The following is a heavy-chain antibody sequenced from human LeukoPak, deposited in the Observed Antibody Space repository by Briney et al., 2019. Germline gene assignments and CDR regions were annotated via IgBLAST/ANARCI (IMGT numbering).Heavy chain of an antibody. CDR1: GFTFSSYS. CDR3: ASSGRNNYDFWSGYYLY. D-gene: IGHD3-3*01. Sequence: PGGSLRLSCAASGFTFSSYSMNWVRQAPGKGLEWVSYISSSSSTIYYADSVKGRFTISRDNAKNSLYLQMNSLRAEDTAVYYCASSGRNNYDFWSGYYLYWGQGTLVTVSS. J-gene: IGHJ4*02. V-gene: IGHV3-48*01. CDR2: ISSSSSTI.